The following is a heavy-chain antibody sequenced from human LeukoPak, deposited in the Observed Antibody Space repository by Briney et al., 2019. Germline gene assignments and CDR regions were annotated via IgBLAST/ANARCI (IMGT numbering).Heavy chain of an antibody. V-gene: IGHV1-2*02. CDR3: ARDPSKRIAAYDY. CDR2: INPNSGGT. Sequence: ASVKVSCKASGYTFTGYYMHWVRQAPGQGLEWMGWINPNSGGTNYAQKFQGRVTMTRDTSISTAYMELSRLRSDDTAVYYCARDPSKRIAAYDYWGQGTLVTVSS. D-gene: IGHD2-15*01. CDR1: GYTFTGYY. J-gene: IGHJ4*02.